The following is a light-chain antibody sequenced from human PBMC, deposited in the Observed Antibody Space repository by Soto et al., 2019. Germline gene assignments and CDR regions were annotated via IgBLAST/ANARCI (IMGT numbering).Light chain of an antibody. CDR2: GAS. CDR3: QHFYTHPPT. J-gene: IGKJ1*01. Sequence: IQLTQTPSTLSASTGDRVTISCRASQDIGTSLAWYQQKPGKAPKLLISGASTLQIGVPSRFSGSGSGTDFTLTINYLQSEDFATYLCQHFYTHPPTFGQGTKV. V-gene: IGKV1-8*01. CDR1: QDIGTS.